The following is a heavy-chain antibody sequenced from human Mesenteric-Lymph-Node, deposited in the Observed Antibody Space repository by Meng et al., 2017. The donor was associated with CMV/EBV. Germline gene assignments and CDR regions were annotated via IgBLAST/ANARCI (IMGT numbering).Heavy chain of an antibody. CDR1: GFSVSSIY. Sequence: GESLKISCAVSGFSVSSIYLSWVRQAPGKGLEWVSTIYTGGSTFYTDSVEGRFVISRDTSDRTLYLQMNSLRPEDTAIYYCAKGEGRPHYYFDYWGQGTLVTVSS. D-gene: IGHD1-26*01. CDR2: IYTGGST. V-gene: IGHV3-53*01. J-gene: IGHJ4*02. CDR3: AKGEGRPHYYFDY.